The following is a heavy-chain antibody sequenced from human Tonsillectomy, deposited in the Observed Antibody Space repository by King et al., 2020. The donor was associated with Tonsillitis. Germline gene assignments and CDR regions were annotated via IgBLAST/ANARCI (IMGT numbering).Heavy chain of an antibody. Sequence: VQLVESGGGLVKPGGSLRISCEVSGFNFSTYGMNWVRQAPGKGPEWVSSIVRSGDYIYYADSVKGRFTVSRDNAKNSLRLQMDGLRVEDSAVYYFAGGRVVTTFYYFYDMDIWGRGTTVTVSS. CDR2: IVRSGDYI. V-gene: IGHV3-21*01. CDR1: GFNFSTYG. CDR3: AGGRVVTTFYYFYDMDI. J-gene: IGHJ6*02. D-gene: IGHD1-1*01.